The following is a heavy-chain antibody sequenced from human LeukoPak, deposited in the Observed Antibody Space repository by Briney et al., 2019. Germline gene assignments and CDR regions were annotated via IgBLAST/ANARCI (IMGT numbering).Heavy chain of an antibody. CDR3: ARLSSSWILDY. J-gene: IGHJ4*02. Sequence: PGGSLRLSCAASGFTFSSYAMNWVRQAPGKGLEWIGSIYYSGSTYYNPSLKSRVTISVDTSKNQFSLNLNSVTAADTAVYYCARLSSSWILDYWGQGTLVTVSS. D-gene: IGHD6-13*01. CDR1: GFTFSSYA. CDR2: IYYSGST. V-gene: IGHV4-39*01.